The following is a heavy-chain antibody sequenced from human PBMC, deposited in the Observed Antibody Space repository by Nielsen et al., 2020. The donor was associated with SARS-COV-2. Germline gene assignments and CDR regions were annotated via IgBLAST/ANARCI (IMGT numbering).Heavy chain of an antibody. J-gene: IGHJ3*02. CDR3: TSSPYSSSSIYAFDI. CDR2: IRSKSHSYET. Sequence: GESLKISCAASGFSISDSGMHWVRQASGRGLEWLGRIRSKSHSYETVYAVSVKGRFTISRDDSKNTAYLQMNSLKTEDTAVYYCTSSPYSSSSIYAFDIWGQGTMVTVSS. V-gene: IGHV3-73*01. D-gene: IGHD6-6*01. CDR1: GFSISDSG.